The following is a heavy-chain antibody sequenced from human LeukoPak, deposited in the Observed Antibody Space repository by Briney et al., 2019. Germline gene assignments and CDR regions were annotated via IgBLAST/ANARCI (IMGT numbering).Heavy chain of an antibody. J-gene: IGHJ4*02. D-gene: IGHD3-9*01. Sequence: ASVKVSCKASGYTFTGYYMHWVRHAPGQGLEWMGWINPNSGGTNYAQKFQGRVTMTRDTSISTAYMELSRLRSDDTAVYYCARRVLPRHDTDYWGQGTLVTVSS. CDR3: ARRVLPRHDTDY. CDR1: GYTFTGYY. V-gene: IGHV1-2*02. CDR2: INPNSGGT.